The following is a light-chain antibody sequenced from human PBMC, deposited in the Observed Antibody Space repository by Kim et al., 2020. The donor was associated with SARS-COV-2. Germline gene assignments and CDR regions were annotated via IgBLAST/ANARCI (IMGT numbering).Light chain of an antibody. CDR3: AAWDDSLRAWV. V-gene: IGLV1-47*01. J-gene: IGLJ3*02. CDR1: TSNLGSNY. Sequence: GQRVTLSCSGRTSNLGSNYVYWHQQFTGMAPKLLIYRDNQRPSGVPGRFSGSKSGTSASLASRGLRSEDEADYYCAAWDDSLRAWVFGGGTQLTVL. CDR2: RDN.